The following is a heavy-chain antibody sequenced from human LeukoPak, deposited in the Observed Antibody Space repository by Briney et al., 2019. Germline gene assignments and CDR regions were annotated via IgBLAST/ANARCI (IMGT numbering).Heavy chain of an antibody. CDR2: ISSSSSTI. CDR1: GFTFSSYS. D-gene: IGHD1-26*01. CDR3: ARVWVGATVQYFDY. Sequence: GGSLRLSCAASGFTFSSYSMNWVRQAPGKGLEWVSYISSSSSTIYYADSVKGRFTISRDNAKNSLYLQMNSLRAEDTAVHYCARVWVGATVQYFDYWGQGTLVTVSS. V-gene: IGHV3-48*04. J-gene: IGHJ4*02.